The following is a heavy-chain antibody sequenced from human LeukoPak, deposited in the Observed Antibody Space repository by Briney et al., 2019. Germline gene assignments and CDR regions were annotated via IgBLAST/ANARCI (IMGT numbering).Heavy chain of an antibody. D-gene: IGHD6-13*01. Sequence: GGSLRLSCAVSGFTFSSYDMHWVRHATGKGLEWVSAIGTAGDTYYPGSVKGRFTISRENAKNSLYLQMNSLRAGDTAVYYCARGIYSSSSSDFDYWGQGTLVTVSS. V-gene: IGHV3-13*01. CDR2: IGTAGDT. J-gene: IGHJ4*02. CDR3: ARGIYSSSSSDFDY. CDR1: GFTFSSYD.